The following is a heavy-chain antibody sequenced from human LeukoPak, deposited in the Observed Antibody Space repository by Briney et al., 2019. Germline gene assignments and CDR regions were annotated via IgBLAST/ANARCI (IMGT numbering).Heavy chain of an antibody. CDR2: INHSGST. CDR3: ARLNFNAFDI. Sequence: SETLSLTCAVYGGSFSGYYWSWIRQHPGKGLEWIGEINHSGSTYYNPSLKSRVTISVDTSKNQFSLKLSSVTAADTAVYYCARLNFNAFDIWGQGTMVTVSS. J-gene: IGHJ3*02. D-gene: IGHD3-3*01. CDR1: GGSFSGYY. V-gene: IGHV4-34*01.